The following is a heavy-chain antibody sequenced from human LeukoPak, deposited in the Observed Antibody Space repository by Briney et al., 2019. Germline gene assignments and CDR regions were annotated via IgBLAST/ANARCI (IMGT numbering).Heavy chain of an antibody. CDR2: IDPSDSYT. CDR3: ARHSSVLNSFDP. D-gene: IGHD3-22*01. CDR1: GYSFTTYW. V-gene: IGHV5-10-1*01. Sequence: GESLKISCKVSGYSFTTYWITWVRQMPGKGLGWMGRIDPSDSYTNYSPSFQGHVTISADKSISTAYLQWSSLKASDTAMYYCARHSSVLNSFDPWGQGTLVTVSS. J-gene: IGHJ5*02.